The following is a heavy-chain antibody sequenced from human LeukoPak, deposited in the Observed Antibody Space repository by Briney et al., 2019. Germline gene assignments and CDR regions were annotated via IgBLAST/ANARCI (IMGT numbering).Heavy chain of an antibody. J-gene: IGHJ4*02. V-gene: IGHV3-74*01. CDR2: INEHGSIT. D-gene: IGHD6-13*01. CDR1: GFTFSSYW. Sequence: PGGSLRLSCAASGFTFSSYWMHWVRQVPGKGLVWVARINEHGSITDYADSVKDRFTVSRDNAWNTLYLQMISLRAEDTAVYYCARVRANWYEDYWGQGTLVTVSS. CDR3: ARVRANWYEDY.